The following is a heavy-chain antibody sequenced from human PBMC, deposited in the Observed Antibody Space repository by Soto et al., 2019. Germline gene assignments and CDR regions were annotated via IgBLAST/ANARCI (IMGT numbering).Heavy chain of an antibody. J-gene: IGHJ5*02. Sequence: PSETLSLTCAVYGGSFSGYYWSWIRQPPGKGLEWIGEINHSGSTNYNPSLKSRVTISVDTSKNQFSLKLSSVTAADTAVYYCARAGRGPLRPNWFDPWGQGTLVTGSS. CDR2: INHSGST. D-gene: IGHD5-12*01. V-gene: IGHV4-34*01. CDR1: GGSFSGYY. CDR3: ARAGRGPLRPNWFDP.